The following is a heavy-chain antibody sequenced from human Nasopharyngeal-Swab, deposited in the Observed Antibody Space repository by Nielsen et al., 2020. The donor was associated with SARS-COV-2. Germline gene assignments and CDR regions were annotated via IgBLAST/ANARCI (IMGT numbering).Heavy chain of an antibody. J-gene: IGHJ1*01. V-gene: IGHV4-61*02. D-gene: IGHD3-22*01. Sequence: RQAPGKGLEWIGRIYNGGSTNYNPSLKSRVTISVDTSKNQFSLKLRSVTAADTAVYYCARDGGYYYDSSGNYAEYFQHWGQGALVTVSS. CDR3: ARDGGYYYDSSGNYAEYFQH. CDR2: IYNGGST.